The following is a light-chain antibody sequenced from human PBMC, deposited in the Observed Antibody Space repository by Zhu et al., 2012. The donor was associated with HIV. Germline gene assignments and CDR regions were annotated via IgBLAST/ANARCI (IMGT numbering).Light chain of an antibody. V-gene: IGKV3-15*01. J-gene: IGKJ2*01. CDR2: GAS. CDR1: QSVSSN. Sequence: EIVMTQSPATLSVSPGERATLSCRASQSVSSNLAWYQQRLGQAPRLLIYGASTRATGIPARFSGSGSGTDFTLTISRLEPEDFAVYYCQQYGSSPYTFGQGTKLEIK. CDR3: QQYGSSPYT.